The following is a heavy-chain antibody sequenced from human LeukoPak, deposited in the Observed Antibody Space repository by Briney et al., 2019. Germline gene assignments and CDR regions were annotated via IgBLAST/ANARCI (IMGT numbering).Heavy chain of an antibody. CDR2: ISGSGGST. CDR3: ARDLLGCSGGTCYSGLDY. Sequence: PGGSLRLSCAASGFTFSSYAMSWVRQAPGKGLEWVSAISGSGGSTYYADSVKGRFTISRDNSKNTLYLQMNNLKTEDTTVYYCARDLLGCSGGTCYSGLDYWGQGTLVTVSS. D-gene: IGHD2-15*01. V-gene: IGHV3-23*01. J-gene: IGHJ4*02. CDR1: GFTFSSYA.